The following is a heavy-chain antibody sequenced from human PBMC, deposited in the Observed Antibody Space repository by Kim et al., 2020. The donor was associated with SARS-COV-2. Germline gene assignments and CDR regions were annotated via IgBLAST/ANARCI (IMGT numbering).Heavy chain of an antibody. J-gene: IGHJ6*02. V-gene: IGHV4-59*01. D-gene: IGHD3-10*02. CDR3: ARVFRGMDV. Sequence: SGGTNDNPSLKSRVTISVETSKNQFSLKLNSMTAADTGVYYCARVFRGMDVWGQGTTVIVSS. CDR2: SGGT.